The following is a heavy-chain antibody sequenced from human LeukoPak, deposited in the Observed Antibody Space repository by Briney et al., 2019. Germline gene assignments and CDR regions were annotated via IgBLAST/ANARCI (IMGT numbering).Heavy chain of an antibody. J-gene: IGHJ3*02. CDR3: ARFVGSSWLAFDI. V-gene: IGHV4-59*12. CDR2: IHFSGST. D-gene: IGHD6-13*01. Sequence: SETLSLTCTVSGGSISSYYWSWIRQPPGKGLEWIGYIHFSGSTKYNPSLKSRVTISVDTSKNQFSLKLSSVTAADTAVYYCARFVGSSWLAFDIWGQGTMVTVSS. CDR1: GGSISSYY.